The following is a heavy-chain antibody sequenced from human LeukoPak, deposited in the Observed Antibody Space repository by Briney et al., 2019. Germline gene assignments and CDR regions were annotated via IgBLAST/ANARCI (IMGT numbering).Heavy chain of an antibody. CDR1: GGTFSSYA. D-gene: IGHD3-10*01. CDR2: IIPIFGTA. J-gene: IGHJ4*02. CDR3: ARGLVTMVRGVISPDLDY. V-gene: IGHV1-69*13. Sequence: SVKVSCKASGGTFSSYAISWVRQAPGQGLEWMGGIIPIFGTANYAQKSQGRVTITADESTSTAYMELSSLRSEDTAVYYCARGLVTMVRGVISPDLDYWGQGTLVTVSS.